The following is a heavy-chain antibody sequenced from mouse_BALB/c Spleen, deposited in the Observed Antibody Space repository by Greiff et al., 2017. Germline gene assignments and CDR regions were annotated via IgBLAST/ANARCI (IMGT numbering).Heavy chain of an antibody. V-gene: IGHV7-3*02. J-gene: IGHJ4*01. CDR2: IRNKANGYTT. CDR1: GFTFTDYY. D-gene: IGHD2-14*01. Sequence: EGKLVESGGGLVQPGGSLRLSCATSGFTFTDYYMSWVRQPPGKALEWLGFIRNKANGYTTEYSASVKGRFTISRDNSQSILYLQMNTLRAEDSATYYCAREGGYRYEGNYYAMDYWGQGTSVTVSS. CDR3: AREGGYRYEGNYYAMDY.